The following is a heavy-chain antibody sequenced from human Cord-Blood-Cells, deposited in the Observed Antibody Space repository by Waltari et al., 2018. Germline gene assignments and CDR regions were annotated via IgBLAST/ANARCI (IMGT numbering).Heavy chain of an antibody. Sequence: QVQLQESGPGLVKPSQTLSLTCTVSGGSISSGDYYWSWIRQPPGKGLEWIWYIDYSGGTYYNPSRKTRVTIAVDTSKNQFSLKLSSVTAADTAVYYCARGPYGSGRCKYYYYYYMDVWGKGTTVTVSS. CDR3: ARGPYGSGRCKYYYYYYMDV. V-gene: IGHV4-30-4*08. D-gene: IGHD3-10*01. CDR1: GGSISSGDYY. J-gene: IGHJ6*03. CDR2: IDYSGGT.